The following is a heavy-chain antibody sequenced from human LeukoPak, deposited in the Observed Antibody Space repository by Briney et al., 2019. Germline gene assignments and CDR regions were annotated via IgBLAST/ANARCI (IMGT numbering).Heavy chain of an antibody. CDR3: TRISMGNSWHGDY. D-gene: IGHD6-13*01. CDR1: GFTFGDHP. V-gene: IGHV3-49*04. CDR2: IRSKAYGGTT. Sequence: GGSLRLSCTASGFTFGDHPMSWARQAPGKGLEWVGFIRSKAYGGTTEYAASVKGRFTISRDDSKSIAYLQMNSLKTEDTAVYYCTRISMGNSWHGDYWGQGTLVTVSS. J-gene: IGHJ4*02.